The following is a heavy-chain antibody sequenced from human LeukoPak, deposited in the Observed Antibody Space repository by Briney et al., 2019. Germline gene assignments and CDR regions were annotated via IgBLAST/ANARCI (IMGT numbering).Heavy chain of an antibody. CDR1: GFTFSNYW. V-gene: IGHV3-7*03. Sequence: GGSLRLSCAASGFTFSNYWITWVRQAPGKGLEWVTNIKQDGSEKYYMDSVKGRFTISRDNAKNSLFLQMNSLRAEDTAVYYCARGDRVGVTTGHFDYWGQGTLVTVSS. CDR2: IKQDGSEK. J-gene: IGHJ4*02. D-gene: IGHD1-26*01. CDR3: ARGDRVGVTTGHFDY.